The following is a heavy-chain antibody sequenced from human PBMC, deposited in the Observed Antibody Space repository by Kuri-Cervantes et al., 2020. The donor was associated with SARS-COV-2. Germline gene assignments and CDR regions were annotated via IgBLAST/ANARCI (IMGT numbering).Heavy chain of an antibody. CDR2: FDPQSDEK. J-gene: IGHJ3*01. Sequence: ASVKVSCKASGYTFTGYYMHWVRQAPGKGLEWMGSFDPQSDEKIYAQKFEGRVTMTEDTSTDTAYLELSSLRSEDTAVYYCATESISVIVTYAFYFWGQGTLVTVSS. CDR1: GYTFTGYY. D-gene: IGHD3-22*01. V-gene: IGHV1-24*01. CDR3: ATESISVIVTYAFYF.